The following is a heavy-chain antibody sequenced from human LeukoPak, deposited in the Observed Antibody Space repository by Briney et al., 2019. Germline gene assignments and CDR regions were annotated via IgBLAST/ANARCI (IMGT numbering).Heavy chain of an antibody. Sequence: GGSLRLSCAASGFDFSSNWMHWVRHAPGQGLVWVSRIKGDGISTNYADSVKGRFTISRDVAKNTLYLQMNSLRAEDTGVYYCARADGYNRGGYYFDYWGQGTLVTVSS. CDR1: GFDFSSNW. V-gene: IGHV3-74*01. D-gene: IGHD5-24*01. CDR3: ARADGYNRGGYYFDY. CDR2: IKGDGIST. J-gene: IGHJ4*02.